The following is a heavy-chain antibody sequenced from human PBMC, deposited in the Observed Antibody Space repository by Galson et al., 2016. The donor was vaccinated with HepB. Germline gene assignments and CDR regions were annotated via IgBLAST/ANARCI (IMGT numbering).Heavy chain of an antibody. CDR1: GFTFRDYS. CDR2: ITANGDTT. CDR3: MSSYYGDYNNF. J-gene: IGHJ4*02. Sequence: SLRLSCAVSGFTFRDYSMHWVRQAPGKRLEYVSAITANGDTTYYADSVQGRFTISRDNSKDTFYLQMTSLRSEDTAVYYCMSSYYGDYNNFWGRGTLVTVSS. V-gene: IGHV3-64D*06. D-gene: IGHD4-17*01.